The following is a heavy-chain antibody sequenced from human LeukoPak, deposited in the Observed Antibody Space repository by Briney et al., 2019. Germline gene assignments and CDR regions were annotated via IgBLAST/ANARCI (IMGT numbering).Heavy chain of an antibody. J-gene: IGHJ3*02. CDR2: ISNDGSNK. CDR3: AKGLQLDWIPGAFDI. Sequence: PGRSLRLSCVVSGFTFSGYGMHWVRQAPGKGLEWVAVISNDGSNKYYADSVKGRFTISRDNSKNTLYLQMNSLRAEDTAVYYCAKGLQLDWIPGAFDIWGQGTMVTVSS. D-gene: IGHD3-9*01. V-gene: IGHV3-30*18. CDR1: GFTFSGYG.